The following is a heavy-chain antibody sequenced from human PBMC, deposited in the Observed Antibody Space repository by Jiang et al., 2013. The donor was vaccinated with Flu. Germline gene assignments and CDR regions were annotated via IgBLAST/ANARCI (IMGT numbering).Heavy chain of an antibody. V-gene: IGHV4-59*01. CDR1: GDSISSYY. Sequence: GPGLVKPSETLSLTCTVSGDSISSYYWNWIRQPPGKGLEWIGYIYYSGSTNYHPSLKSRVTISVDTSKNQFSLKLSSVTAADTAVYYCARETMIRGVNIGPSSFYFYALDVWGQGTTVTVSS. CDR2: IYYSGST. J-gene: IGHJ6*02. D-gene: IGHD3-10*01. CDR3: ARETMIRGVNIGPSSFYFYALDV.